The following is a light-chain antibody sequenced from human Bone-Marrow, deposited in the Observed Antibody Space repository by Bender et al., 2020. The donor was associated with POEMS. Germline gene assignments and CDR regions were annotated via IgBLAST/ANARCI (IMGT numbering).Light chain of an antibody. Sequence: SYVLTQPPSVSVAPGKTARITCGGDNIGSKAVHWYQQKPGQAPVLVVYDDSDRPSGIPERFSGSNSGNTATLTISRVEAGDEAGYYCQVWDSATDHRGIFGGGTKLTVL. CDR1: NIGSKA. CDR3: QVWDSATDHRGI. J-gene: IGLJ2*01. CDR2: DDS. V-gene: IGLV3-21*03.